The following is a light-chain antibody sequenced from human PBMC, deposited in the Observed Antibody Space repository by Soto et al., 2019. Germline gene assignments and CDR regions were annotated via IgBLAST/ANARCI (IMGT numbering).Light chain of an antibody. J-gene: IGLJ7*01. V-gene: IGLV7-43*01. Sequence: QTVVTQEPSLTVSPGGTATLTCASSTGAVTSGYYANWLQRKPGQAPRALIWSTSHKHPWTPARFSGSLLGGKAALTLSGVQPEDEAEYYCLLYYGGDKWVFGGGTQLTVL. CDR3: LLYYGGDKWV. CDR1: TGAVTSGYY. CDR2: STS.